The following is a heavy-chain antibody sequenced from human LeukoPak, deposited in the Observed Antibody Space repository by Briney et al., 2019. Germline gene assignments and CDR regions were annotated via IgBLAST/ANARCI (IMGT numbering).Heavy chain of an antibody. V-gene: IGHV4-34*01. J-gene: IGHJ4*02. Sequence: SETLSLTCAVYGGSFSGYYWSWIRQPPGKGLEWIGEINHSGSTNYNPSLKSRVTISVDTSKNQFSLKLSSVTAADTAVYYCARGYYDILTGYYGVYWGQGTLVTVSS. CDR3: ARGYYDILTGYYGVY. D-gene: IGHD3-9*01. CDR1: GGSFSGYY. CDR2: INHSGST.